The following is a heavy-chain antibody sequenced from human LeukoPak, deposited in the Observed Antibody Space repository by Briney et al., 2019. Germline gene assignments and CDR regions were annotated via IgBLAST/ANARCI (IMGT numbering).Heavy chain of an antibody. CDR1: GFTFSSYA. J-gene: IGHJ3*02. CDR3: AKYDFWSGYNAPSDAFDI. D-gene: IGHD3-3*01. CDR2: ISGSGGST. Sequence: PGGSLRLSCAASGFTFSSYAMSWVRQALGKGLEWVSAISGSGGSTYYADSVKGRFTISRDSSKNTLYLQMNSLRAEDTAVYYCAKYDFWSGYNAPSDAFDIWGQGTMVTVSS. V-gene: IGHV3-23*01.